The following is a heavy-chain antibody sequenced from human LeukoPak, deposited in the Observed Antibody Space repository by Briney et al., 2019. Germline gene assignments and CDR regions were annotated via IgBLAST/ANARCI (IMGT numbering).Heavy chain of an antibody. CDR2: ISSSSSYI. CDR1: GFTFSSYS. V-gene: IGHV3-21*01. CDR3: ARDRSGFLEWLDAFDI. J-gene: IGHJ3*02. D-gene: IGHD3-3*01. Sequence: PGGSLRLSCAASGFTFSSYSMNWVRQAPGKGLEWVSSISSSSSYIYYADSVKGRFTISRDNAKNSLYLQMNSLRAEDTAVYYCARDRSGFLEWLDAFDIWGQGTMVTVSS.